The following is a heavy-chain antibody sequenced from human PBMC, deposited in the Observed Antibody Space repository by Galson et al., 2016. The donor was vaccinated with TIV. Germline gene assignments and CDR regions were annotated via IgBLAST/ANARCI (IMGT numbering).Heavy chain of an antibody. V-gene: IGHV3-23*01. CDR3: AKMSGLYCSSTTCYADS. J-gene: IGHJ4*02. D-gene: IGHD2-2*01. Sequence: SLRLSCAASGFTFGVYVMTWVRQAPGKGLGWMSNISGSGGSVSYADSVKGRFTISRDNSKNTLYLQLNSLRAEDTAVYYCAKMSGLYCSSTTCYADSWGQGTLVTVSS. CDR2: ISGSGGSV. CDR1: GFTFGVYV.